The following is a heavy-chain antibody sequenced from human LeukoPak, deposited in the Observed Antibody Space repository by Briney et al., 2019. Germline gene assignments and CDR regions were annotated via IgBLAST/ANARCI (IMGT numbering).Heavy chain of an antibody. Sequence: GGSLRLSCAASGFTFSSYAMSWVRQAPGKGLEWVSAISGSGGSTYYADSVKGRFTISRDNSKNTLYLQMNSLRAEDTAVYYCARDDSALVVPAAISGYWGQGTLVTVSS. D-gene: IGHD2-2*01. J-gene: IGHJ4*02. CDR3: ARDDSALVVPAAISGY. V-gene: IGHV3-23*01. CDR2: ISGSGGST. CDR1: GFTFSSYA.